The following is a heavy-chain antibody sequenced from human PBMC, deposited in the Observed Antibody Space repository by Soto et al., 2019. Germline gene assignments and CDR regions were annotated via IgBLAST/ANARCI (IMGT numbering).Heavy chain of an antibody. Sequence: VPLVEFGGGLVKPGGSLRLSCAASGFTFSSYSMNWVRQAPGKGLEWVSSISSSSSYIYYEDSVKGRFTISRDNAKNSLYLQMNSLRAEDTAVYYCARDWGYYYYNGMDVWSQGTTVTVSS. J-gene: IGHJ6*02. CDR1: GFTFSSYS. D-gene: IGHD3-16*01. CDR3: ARDWGYYYYNGMDV. V-gene: IGHV3-21*01. CDR2: ISSSSSYI.